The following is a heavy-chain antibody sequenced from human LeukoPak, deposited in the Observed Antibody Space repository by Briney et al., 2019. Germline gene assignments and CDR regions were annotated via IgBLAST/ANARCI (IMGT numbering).Heavy chain of an antibody. CDR1: GFTFDDYA. Sequence: GRSLRLSCAASGFTFDDYAMHWVRQAPGKGLEWVSGISWNSGSIGYADSVKGRFTISRDNAKNSLYLRMNSLRAEGTALYYCAKGEELGYCSSTSCYTNWFDPWGQGTLVTVSS. CDR3: AKGEELGYCSSTSCYTNWFDP. CDR2: ISWNSGSI. J-gene: IGHJ5*02. D-gene: IGHD2-2*02. V-gene: IGHV3-9*01.